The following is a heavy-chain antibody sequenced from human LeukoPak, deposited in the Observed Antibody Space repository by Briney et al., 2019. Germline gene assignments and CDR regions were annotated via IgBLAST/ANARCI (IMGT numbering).Heavy chain of an antibody. V-gene: IGHV1-18*01. J-gene: IGHJ5*02. Sequence: GASVKVSCKASGYTFTSYDINWVRQAPGQGLEWMGWISAYNGNTNYVQKVQGRVTMTTDTSTSTAYMELRSLRSDDTAVYYCARNAENYDFWSGRNWFDPWGQGTLVTVSS. D-gene: IGHD3-3*01. CDR2: ISAYNGNT. CDR3: ARNAENYDFWSGRNWFDP. CDR1: GYTFTSYD.